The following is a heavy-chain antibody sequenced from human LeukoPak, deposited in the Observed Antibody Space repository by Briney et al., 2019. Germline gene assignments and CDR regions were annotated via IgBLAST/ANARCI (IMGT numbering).Heavy chain of an antibody. V-gene: IGHV4-39*01. D-gene: IGHD4-17*01. CDR3: ARLVGNYGDGAFDI. Sequence: SETLSLTCAVSGGSMGSSGYYWGWSRQPPGKGLEWIGSIYYTGSTHYTPSLKSRVTISVDTSKKQFSLKLTSVTAADTAVYYCARLVGNYGDGAFDIWSQGTMVTVSS. CDR2: IYYTGST. CDR1: GGSMGSSGYY. J-gene: IGHJ3*02.